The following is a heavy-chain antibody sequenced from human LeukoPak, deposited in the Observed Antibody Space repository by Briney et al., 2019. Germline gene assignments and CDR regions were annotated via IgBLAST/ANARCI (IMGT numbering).Heavy chain of an antibody. J-gene: IGHJ4*02. V-gene: IGHV7-4-1*02. Sequence: GASVKVSCKASGYTFTNYAINWVRQAPGQGLEWMAWINTNTGNPTYAQGFTGRFVFSLDTSVSTAYLQISSLKAEDTAVYYCARGDFSFDYWGQGTLVTVSS. CDR1: GYTFTNYA. CDR2: INTNTGNP. CDR3: ARGDFSFDY.